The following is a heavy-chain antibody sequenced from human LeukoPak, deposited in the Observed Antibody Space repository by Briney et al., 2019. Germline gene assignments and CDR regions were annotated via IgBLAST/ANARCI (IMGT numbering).Heavy chain of an antibody. CDR1: GFTFSSNY. CDR3: ARGPYDTSGYFVS. J-gene: IGHJ4*02. D-gene: IGHD3-22*01. Sequence: PGGSLRLSCAASGFTFSSNYMSWVRQAPGKGLEWVSVIYDSGRTYYADSVKGRFTISRDNYKNTLYLQMNSLRVEVTAVYYCARGPYDTSGYFVSWGQGTLVTVSS. CDR2: IYDSGRT. V-gene: IGHV3-53*01.